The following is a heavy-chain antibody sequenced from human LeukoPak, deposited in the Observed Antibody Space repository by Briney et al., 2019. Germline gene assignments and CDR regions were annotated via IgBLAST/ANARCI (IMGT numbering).Heavy chain of an antibody. Sequence: SGTLSLTCAVYGGSFSGYYWSWVRQPPGKGLEWVGEINHSGSTNYNPSLKSRVTISVDTSKKQFSLKLSSVTAAHTAVYYCARHKPPPKGYCSSTSCFIGAGNWFDPWVQGTRVTVSS. V-gene: IGHV4-34*01. CDR2: INHSGST. CDR3: ARHKPPPKGYCSSTSCFIGAGNWFDP. D-gene: IGHD2-2*01. J-gene: IGHJ5*02. CDR1: GGSFSGYY.